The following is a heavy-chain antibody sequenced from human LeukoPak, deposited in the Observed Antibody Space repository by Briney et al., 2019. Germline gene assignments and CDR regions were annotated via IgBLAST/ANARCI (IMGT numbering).Heavy chain of an antibody. V-gene: IGHV3-30*04. CDR1: GFTFSSYA. J-gene: IGHJ4*02. Sequence: GGSLRLSCAASGFTFSSYAMHWVRQAPGKGLEWVAVISYDGSNKYYADSVKGRFTISRDNPKNTLYLQMNSLRAEDTAVYYCARDPPGYWGQGTLVTVSS. CDR2: ISYDGSNK. CDR3: ARDPPGY.